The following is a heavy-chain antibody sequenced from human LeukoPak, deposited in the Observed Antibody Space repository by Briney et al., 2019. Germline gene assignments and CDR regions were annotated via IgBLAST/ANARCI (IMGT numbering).Heavy chain of an antibody. CDR2: MNPNSGNT. CDR1: GYTFTSYD. D-gene: IGHD4-17*01. Sequence: ASVKVSCKASGYTFTSYDINWVRQATGQGLEWMGWMNPNSGNTGYAQKFQGRVTMTRNTSISTAYMELSGLYFEDTAVYYCATLEPEPGDFGGLAYWGQGTLVTVSS. CDR3: ATLEPEPGDFGGLAY. V-gene: IGHV1-8*01. J-gene: IGHJ4*02.